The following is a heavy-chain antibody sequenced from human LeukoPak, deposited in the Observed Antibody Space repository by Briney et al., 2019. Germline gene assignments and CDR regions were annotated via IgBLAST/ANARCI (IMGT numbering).Heavy chain of an antibody. Sequence: SETLSLTCTVSGGSISSYYWSWIRQPPGKGLEWLGYIYYSGGTNYNPSLKSRVTISVDTSKNQFSLKLTSVTAADTAVYYCARDQAPRYSSSSGRWFDPWGQGTLVTVSS. CDR1: GGSISSYY. J-gene: IGHJ5*02. CDR2: IYYSGGT. V-gene: IGHV4-59*01. CDR3: ARDQAPRYSSSSGRWFDP. D-gene: IGHD6-6*01.